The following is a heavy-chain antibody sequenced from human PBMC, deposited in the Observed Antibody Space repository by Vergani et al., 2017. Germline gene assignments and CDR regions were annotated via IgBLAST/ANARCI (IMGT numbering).Heavy chain of an antibody. CDR2: IGKDGINT. CDR3: AKYLRDSTDGLPDS. CDR1: GFTFSNYG. V-gene: IGHV3-30*02. D-gene: IGHD2-21*02. Sequence: LQLVESGGGLVQPGGSLRLSCAASGFTFSNYGMHWIRQAPGKGLEWLAYIGKDGINTRYRDAVKGRFTVSRDNSKDILYLQMDSLRSEDTALYYCAKYLRDSTDGLPDSWGPGTLVIVSS. J-gene: IGHJ4*02.